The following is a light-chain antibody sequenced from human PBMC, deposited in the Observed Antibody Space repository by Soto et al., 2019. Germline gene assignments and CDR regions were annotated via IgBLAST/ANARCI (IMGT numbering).Light chain of an antibody. J-gene: IGKJ5*01. V-gene: IGKV3-15*01. Sequence: EIVLTQSPGTLSLSPGERATLSCRASQSVSSNLAWYQQKPGQAPRLLIYGASTRATGIPARFSGSGSGTEFTLTISCLQSEDFATYYCQQYYSYPPTFGQGTRLEI. CDR2: GAS. CDR1: QSVSSN. CDR3: QQYYSYPPT.